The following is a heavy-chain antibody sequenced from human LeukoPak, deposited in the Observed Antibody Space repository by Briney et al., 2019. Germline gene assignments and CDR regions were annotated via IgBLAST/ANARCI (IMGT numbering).Heavy chain of an antibody. CDR2: INWNGGST. D-gene: IGHD5-18*01. Sequence: GGSLRLSCAASGFTFDDYGMSWVRQAPGKGLEWVSGINWNGGSTGYADSVKGRFTISRDNAKNSLYLQMNSLRAEDTALYYCAKDGALAGYSYGYSGYWGQGTLVTVSS. J-gene: IGHJ4*02. V-gene: IGHV3-20*04. CDR1: GFTFDDYG. CDR3: AKDGALAGYSYGYSGY.